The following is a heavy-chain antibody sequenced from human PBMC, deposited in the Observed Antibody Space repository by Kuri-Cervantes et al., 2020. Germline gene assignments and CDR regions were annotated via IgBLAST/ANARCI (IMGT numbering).Heavy chain of an antibody. J-gene: IGHJ6*03. CDR2: ISAYNGDA. CDR1: GYTSTGYY. D-gene: IGHD1-7*01. V-gene: IGHV1-18*04. CDR3: ARVGTDETYYYYYMDV. Sequence: ASVKVSCKASGYTSTGYYMHWVRQAPGQGLEWMGWISAYNGDANYAQKFQGRVTMTTDTSTSTAYMELRSLRSDDTAVYYCARVGTDETYYYYYMDVWGKGTTVTVSS.